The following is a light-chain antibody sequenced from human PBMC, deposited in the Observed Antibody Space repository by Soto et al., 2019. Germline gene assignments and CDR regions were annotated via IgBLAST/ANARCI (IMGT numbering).Light chain of an antibody. CDR2: GAS. Sequence: ETVLTQSPGTLSLSPGERAILSCRASQSVGSNYLAWYQQKPGQAPRLLIYGASSRATGIPDRFSGGGSGTDFTLTISRLEPEDFAVYYCQQYNYSPWTYGQGTKVDIK. CDR1: QSVGSNY. J-gene: IGKJ1*01. V-gene: IGKV3-20*01. CDR3: QQYNYSPWT.